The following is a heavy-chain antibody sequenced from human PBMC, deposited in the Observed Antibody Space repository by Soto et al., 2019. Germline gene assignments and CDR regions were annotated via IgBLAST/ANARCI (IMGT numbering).Heavy chain of an antibody. CDR3: VRDQDTYGQAVFDS. CDR2: IKSDGSST. D-gene: IGHD2-15*01. V-gene: IGHV3-74*01. CDR1: GFSLSSRW. J-gene: IGHJ4*02. Sequence: EVQLVESGGGLVQPGGSLRLSCAASGFSLSSRWMHWVRQIPGKGLMWVSRIKSDGSSTSYADSVKGRFSISRDNAKNTVYLQMNSLRAEDTALYCCVRDQDTYGQAVFDSWGQGTLVTVSS.